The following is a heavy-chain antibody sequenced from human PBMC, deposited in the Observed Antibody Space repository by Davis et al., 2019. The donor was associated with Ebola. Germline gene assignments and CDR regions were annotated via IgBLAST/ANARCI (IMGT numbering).Heavy chain of an antibody. D-gene: IGHD1-26*01. Sequence: GESLKISCAASGLTVSSNYMSWVRQAPGKGLEWVSVIYSGGSTHYADSVKGRFTISRDNSKNTLYLQMNSLRAEDTAVYYCAKDRSSGSYDDYYMDVWGKGTTVTVSS. CDR1: GLTVSSNY. CDR3: AKDRSSGSYDDYYMDV. CDR2: IYSGGST. J-gene: IGHJ6*03. V-gene: IGHV3-53*05.